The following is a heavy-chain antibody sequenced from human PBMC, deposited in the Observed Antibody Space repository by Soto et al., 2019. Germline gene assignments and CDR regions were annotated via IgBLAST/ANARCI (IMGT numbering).Heavy chain of an antibody. D-gene: IGHD1-26*01. J-gene: IGHJ4*02. CDR2: ISPIFGTP. V-gene: IGHV1-69*01. CDR1: GGTFSSYT. Sequence: QVQLVQSGAEVKKPGSSVTVSCRASGGTFSSYTISWVRQAPGRGLEWMAGISPIFGTPIYAQKFQDRVTITADDSTMTAYMEMNRLTSEDTAVYYCARVVVGSRLSLDYWGQGTLVTISS. CDR3: ARVVVGSRLSLDY.